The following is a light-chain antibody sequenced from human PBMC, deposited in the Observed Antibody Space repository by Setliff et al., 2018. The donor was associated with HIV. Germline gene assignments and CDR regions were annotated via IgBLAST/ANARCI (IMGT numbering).Light chain of an antibody. CDR3: SSYTDNSTLDV. J-gene: IGLJ1*01. CDR2: DVS. CDR1: SSDVGGYNY. V-gene: IGLV2-14*03. Sequence: LTQPASVSGSPGQSITISCTGTSSDVGGYNYVSWYQQHPGEAPRLLIYDVSYRPSGISRRFSGSKSGSTASLTISGLQTEDEADYYCSSYTDNSTLDVFGTGTKVTV.